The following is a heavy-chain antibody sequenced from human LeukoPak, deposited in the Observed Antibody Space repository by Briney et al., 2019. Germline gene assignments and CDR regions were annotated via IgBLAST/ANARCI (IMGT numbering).Heavy chain of an antibody. Sequence: GASVKVSCKVSGYTLTELSMHWVRQAPGKGLEWMGGFDPKDGETIYAQKFQGRVTMTEDTSTDTAYMELSSLRSEDTAVYYCATGPGTPYYGSGSYDYWGQGTLVTVSS. D-gene: IGHD3-10*01. CDR2: FDPKDGET. J-gene: IGHJ4*02. CDR1: GYTLTELS. V-gene: IGHV1-24*01. CDR3: ATGPGTPYYGSGSYDY.